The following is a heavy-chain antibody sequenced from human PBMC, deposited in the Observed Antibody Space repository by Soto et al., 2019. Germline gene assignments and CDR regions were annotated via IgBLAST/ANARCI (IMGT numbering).Heavy chain of an antibody. CDR1: GGTFSSYA. J-gene: IGHJ6*02. CDR2: IIPIFGTA. CDR3: ARSLGYCSSTSCFLLGMDV. Sequence: ASVKVSCKASGGTFSSYAISWVRQAPGQGLEWMGGIIPIFGTANYAQKFQGRVTITADESTSTAYMELSSLRSEDTAVYYCARSLGYCSSTSCFLLGMDVWGQGTTVTVSS. D-gene: IGHD2-2*01. V-gene: IGHV1-69*13.